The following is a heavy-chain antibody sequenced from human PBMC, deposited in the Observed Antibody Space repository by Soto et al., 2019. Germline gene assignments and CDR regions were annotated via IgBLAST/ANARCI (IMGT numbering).Heavy chain of an antibody. Sequence: EVQLVESGGGLVQPGGSLRLSCAASGFTFSSYWMHWVRQAPGKGLVWVSRINSDGSSTSYADSVKGRFTISRDNAKNTLYLQMSSLRAEDTAVYYCARVGLPRWILWFGEIDYYDYYMDVWGKGTTVTVSS. CDR1: GFTFSSYW. D-gene: IGHD3-10*01. CDR2: INSDGSST. V-gene: IGHV3-74*01. J-gene: IGHJ6*03. CDR3: ARVGLPRWILWFGEIDYYDYYMDV.